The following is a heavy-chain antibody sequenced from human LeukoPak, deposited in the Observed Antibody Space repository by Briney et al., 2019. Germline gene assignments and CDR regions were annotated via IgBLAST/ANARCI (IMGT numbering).Heavy chain of an antibody. CDR2: IYSGGST. Sequence: GGSLRLSCAASGFTVSSNYMSWVRQAPGKGLEWVSVIYSGGSTYYADSVKGRFTISRDNSKNTLYLQMNSPRAEDTAVYYCARDRGSPSQSGYYYYMDVWGKGPRSPSP. CDR3: ARDRGSPSQSGYYYYMDV. D-gene: IGHD3-3*01. V-gene: IGHV3-53*01. CDR1: GFTVSSNY. J-gene: IGHJ6*03.